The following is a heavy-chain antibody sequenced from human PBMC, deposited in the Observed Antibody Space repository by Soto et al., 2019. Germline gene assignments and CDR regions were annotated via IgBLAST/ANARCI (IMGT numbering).Heavy chain of an antibody. CDR2: ISGSGGST. J-gene: IGHJ4*02. CDR1: GFTFSSYA. CDR3: AKDRPYITIFGVVIISGGTIDY. Sequence: GGSLRLSCAAXGFTFSSYAMSWVRQAPGKGLEWVSAISGSGGSTYYADSVKGRFTISRDNSKNTLYLQMNSLRAEDTAVYYCAKDRPYITIFGVVIISGGTIDYWGQGTLVTVSS. D-gene: IGHD3-3*01. V-gene: IGHV3-23*01.